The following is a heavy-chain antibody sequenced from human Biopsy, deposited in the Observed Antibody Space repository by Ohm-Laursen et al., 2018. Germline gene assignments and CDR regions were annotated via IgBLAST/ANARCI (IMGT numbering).Heavy chain of an antibody. V-gene: IGHV3-33*01. CDR3: AREGDDSSGYAPHYFDY. D-gene: IGHD3-22*01. CDR1: GFTFSIYG. J-gene: IGHJ4*02. CDR2: IWYDGSNK. Sequence: SLRLSCAASGFTFSIYGIHWVRQAPGKGLEWVAVIWYDGSNKYYADSVKGRFTISRDEPKNTLYLQMNSLRAEDTAVYYCAREGDDSSGYAPHYFDYWGQGTLVTVSS.